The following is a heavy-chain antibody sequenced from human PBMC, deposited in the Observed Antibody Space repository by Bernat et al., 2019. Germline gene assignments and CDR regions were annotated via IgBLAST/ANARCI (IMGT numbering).Heavy chain of an antibody. V-gene: IGHV3-23*01. Sequence: EVQLLESGGGLVQPGGSLRLSCAASGFTFSNYSMSWVRQAPGKGMEWVSSIRAGGDTTYYADSVKGRFTISRDNSKNTLYLPMHTLRAEDTAVYYCAKREETSGGPHAFDYWGQGTLVTVSS. D-gene: IGHD6-19*01. CDR3: AKREETSGGPHAFDY. CDR1: GFTFSNYS. J-gene: IGHJ4*02. CDR2: IRAGGDTT.